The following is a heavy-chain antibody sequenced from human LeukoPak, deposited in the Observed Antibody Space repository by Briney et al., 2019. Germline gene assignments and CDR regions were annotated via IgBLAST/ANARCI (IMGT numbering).Heavy chain of an antibody. CDR3: ARGRFLDAFDI. V-gene: IGHV4-59*01. CDR2: IHYSGGT. CDR1: GGSISSYY. D-gene: IGHD3-3*01. J-gene: IGHJ3*02. Sequence: PSETLSLTCTVSGGSISSYYWSWIRQPPGKGLEWIGFIHYSGGTNYNPSLKSRVTISVDTSKNQFSLNLSSVTAADTAVYYCARGRFLDAFDIWGQGTMVTVSS.